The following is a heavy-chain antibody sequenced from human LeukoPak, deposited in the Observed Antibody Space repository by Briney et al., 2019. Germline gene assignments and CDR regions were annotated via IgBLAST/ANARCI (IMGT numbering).Heavy chain of an antibody. Sequence: GGSLRLSCAASGFTFSTSAMSWVRQAPGKGLEWVSSVSGSGSSTYYADSVKGRFTISRDNSKNSLHLQMNSLRAEDTAMYYCARDATITMILGYFDDWGQGTLVTVSS. CDR1: GFTFSTSA. V-gene: IGHV3-23*01. CDR3: ARDATITMILGYFDD. CDR2: VSGSGSST. D-gene: IGHD3-10*01. J-gene: IGHJ4*02.